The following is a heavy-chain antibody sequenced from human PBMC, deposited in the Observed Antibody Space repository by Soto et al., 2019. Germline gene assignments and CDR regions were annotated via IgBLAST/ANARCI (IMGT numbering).Heavy chain of an antibody. V-gene: IGHV1-69*02. Sequence: QVQLVQSGAEVKKPGSSVKVSCKASGGTFSSYTISWVRQAPGQGLEWMGRIIPMLGIANYAQKFQGRVTITADKSTSTAYMELSSLRSEDTAVYYCASPTPQRGSRSLFDYWGQGTLVTVSS. D-gene: IGHD2-15*01. J-gene: IGHJ4*02. CDR2: IIPMLGIA. CDR1: GGTFSSYT. CDR3: ASPTPQRGSRSLFDY.